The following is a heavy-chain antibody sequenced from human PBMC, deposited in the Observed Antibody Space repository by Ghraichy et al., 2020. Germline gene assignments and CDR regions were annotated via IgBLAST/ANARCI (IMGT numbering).Heavy chain of an antibody. CDR1: GFTFSSYS. J-gene: IGHJ5*02. CDR2: ISSSSSYI. CDR3: ARDSPYDYVWGSYREEYNWFDP. V-gene: IGHV3-21*01. D-gene: IGHD3-16*02. Sequence: GGSLRLSCAASGFTFSSYSMNWVRQAPGKGLEWVSSISSSSSYIYYADSVKGRFTISRDNAKNSLYLQMNSLRAEDTAVYYCARDSPYDYVWGSYREEYNWFDPWGQGTLVTVSS.